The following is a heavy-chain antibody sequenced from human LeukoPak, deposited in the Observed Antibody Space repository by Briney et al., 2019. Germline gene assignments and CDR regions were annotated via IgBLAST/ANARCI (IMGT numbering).Heavy chain of an antibody. V-gene: IGHV3-9*01. J-gene: IGHJ4*02. CDR3: AKVRAPLSGNSYYFDC. CDR2: INWNSGGI. Sequence: PGGSLRLSCTASGFTFDDYAMHWVRQAPGKGLEWVSGINWNSGGIAYADSVKGRFTISRDNAKNSLYLQMNSLRPEDTALYYCAKVRAPLSGNSYYFDCWGQGTLVTVSS. D-gene: IGHD1-26*01. CDR1: GFTFDDYA.